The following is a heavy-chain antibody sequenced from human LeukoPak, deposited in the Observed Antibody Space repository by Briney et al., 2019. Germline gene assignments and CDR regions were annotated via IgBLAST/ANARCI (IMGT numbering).Heavy chain of an antibody. CDR3: ARDPRNVGLAP. J-gene: IGHJ5*02. D-gene: IGHD2-15*01. V-gene: IGHV3-74*01. CDR1: GFSLSGYW. CDR2: NNGDGSTT. Sequence: GGSLRLSCVASGFSLSGYWMYWVRQAPGKGLMYISRNNGDGSTTNYANVVKGRFTMSRDNVKNTLYLQMNSLRVEDTAVYYCARDPRNVGLAPWGQGTLVTVSS.